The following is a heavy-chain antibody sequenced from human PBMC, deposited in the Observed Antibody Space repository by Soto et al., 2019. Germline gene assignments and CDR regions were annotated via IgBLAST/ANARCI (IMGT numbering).Heavy chain of an antibody. J-gene: IGHJ4*02. D-gene: IGHD1-1*01. Sequence: PGGSLRLSCAVSGFAFRTYWMTWVRQAPGKGLEWVGNIKPDGSEKYYGDSVKGRFTISRDNAENSMSLQMNSLSAEDTAVYFCARDFAATGSHDYWGQGT. CDR1: GFAFRTYW. V-gene: IGHV3-7*01. CDR2: IKPDGSEK. CDR3: ARDFAATGSHDY.